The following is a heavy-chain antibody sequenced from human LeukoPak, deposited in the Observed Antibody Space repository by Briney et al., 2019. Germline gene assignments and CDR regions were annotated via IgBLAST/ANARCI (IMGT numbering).Heavy chain of an antibody. Sequence: PSQTLSLTCAVSGGSISSGGYSWRWIRQPPGKGLEWIGYTYHSGSTYYNPSLKSRVTMSVDRSKNQFSLKLSSMTAADTAVYYCARVPDSGYGGPPDYWGQGTLVTVSS. CDR3: ARVPDSGYGGPPDY. V-gene: IGHV4-30-2*01. CDR1: GGSISSGGYS. D-gene: IGHD5-12*01. CDR2: TYHSGST. J-gene: IGHJ4*02.